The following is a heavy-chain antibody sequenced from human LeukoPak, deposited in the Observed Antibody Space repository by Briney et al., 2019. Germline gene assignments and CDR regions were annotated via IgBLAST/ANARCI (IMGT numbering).Heavy chain of an antibody. CDR3: ARARQDIVVVPAPLQRHYMDV. J-gene: IGHJ6*03. D-gene: IGHD2-2*01. CDR2: ISAYNGNT. CDR1: GYTFTSYG. Sequence: ASVKVSCXASGYTFTSYGISWVRQAPGQGLEWMGWISAYNGNTNYAQKLQGRVTMTTDTSTSTAYMELRSLRSDDTAVYYCARARQDIVVVPAPLQRHYMDVWGKGTTVTVSS. V-gene: IGHV1-18*01.